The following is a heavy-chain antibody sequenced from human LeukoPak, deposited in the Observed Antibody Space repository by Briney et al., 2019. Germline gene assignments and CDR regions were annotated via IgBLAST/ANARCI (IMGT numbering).Heavy chain of an antibody. D-gene: IGHD3-22*01. V-gene: IGHV3-48*04. Sequence: PGGSLRLSCAASGFTFSSYSMNWVRQAPGKGLEWVSYISSSGSTIYYADSVKGRFTISRDNAKNSLYLQMNSLRAEDTAVYYCARDIYYDSSGYYGSVYWGQGTLVTVSS. CDR2: ISSSGSTI. CDR1: GFTFSSYS. J-gene: IGHJ4*02. CDR3: ARDIYYDSSGYYGSVY.